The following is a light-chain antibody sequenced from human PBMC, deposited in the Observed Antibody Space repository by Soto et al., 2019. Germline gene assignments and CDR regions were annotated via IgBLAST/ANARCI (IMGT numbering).Light chain of an antibody. CDR2: TNN. CDR1: TSDIGTNA. CDR3: ATWHDSFYV. J-gene: IGLJ1*01. Sequence: QSVLTQPPSASGPPGQRVTVSCSGSTSDIGTNAVNWFQHLPGTAPRLLIYTNNQRPSGVPDRFSGSKSGTSASLAISGLQSEDEATYYCATWHDSFYVFGTGTKLTVL. V-gene: IGLV1-44*01.